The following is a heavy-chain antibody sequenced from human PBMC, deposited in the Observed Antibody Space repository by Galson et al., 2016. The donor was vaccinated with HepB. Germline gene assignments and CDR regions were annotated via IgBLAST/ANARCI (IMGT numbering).Heavy chain of an antibody. V-gene: IGHV1-2*02. CDR1: GYTFSNFC. CDR3: ARERASRVYGGKSFFDY. CDR2: ISPYKGAT. J-gene: IGHJ4*02. D-gene: IGHD4-23*01. Sequence: SVKVSCKASGYTFSNFCIHWVRQAPGQGLEWMGWISPYKGATTYAEKFQGRVIMTRDTSITTAYLELSGLTSDDTALYFCARERASRVYGGKSFFDYWGQGTLVTVSS.